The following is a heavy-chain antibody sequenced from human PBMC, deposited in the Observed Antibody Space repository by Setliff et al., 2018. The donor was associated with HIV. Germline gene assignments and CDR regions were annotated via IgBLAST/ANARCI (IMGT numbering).Heavy chain of an antibody. Sequence: PSETLSLTCAVYGGSFSGFYWNWIRQPPGKGLEWIGEINHSGSTNYNPSLKNRVTISVDTSKNQFSLRLSSVIAADTAVYYCARGPPGSSIGWYVGYWGQGTLVTVSS. CDR3: ARGPPGSSIGWYVGY. J-gene: IGHJ4*02. CDR1: GGSFSGFY. V-gene: IGHV4-34*01. D-gene: IGHD6-19*01. CDR2: INHSGST.